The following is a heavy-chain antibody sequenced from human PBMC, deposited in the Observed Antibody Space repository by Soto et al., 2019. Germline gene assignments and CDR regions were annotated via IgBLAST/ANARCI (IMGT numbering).Heavy chain of an antibody. V-gene: IGHV1-69*13. CDR1: GGTFSSYA. Sequence: ASVKVSCKAPGGTFSSYAISWVRQAPGQGLEWMGGIIPIFGTANYAQKFQGRVTITAVESTSRAYMELSSLRSEATAVYYCARDKRATYYDILTGYFDYWGQGTLVTVSS. CDR3: ARDKRATYYDILTGYFDY. D-gene: IGHD3-9*01. CDR2: IIPIFGTA. J-gene: IGHJ4*02.